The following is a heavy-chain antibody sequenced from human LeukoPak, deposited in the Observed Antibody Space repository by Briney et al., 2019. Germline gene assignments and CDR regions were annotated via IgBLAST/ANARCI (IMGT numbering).Heavy chain of an antibody. CDR3: ATSGGTLGPTNYFAY. D-gene: IGHD3-16*01. CDR2: INHSGGT. V-gene: IGHV4-34*01. J-gene: IGHJ4*02. Sequence: PSETLSLTCAVYGESFSGYYWSWIRQPPGKGLEWIGEINHSGGTNYNPSLKSRVTISVDTSKNQFSLKLSSVTAADTAVYYCATSGGTLGPTNYFAYWGQGALVTISS. CDR1: GESFSGYY.